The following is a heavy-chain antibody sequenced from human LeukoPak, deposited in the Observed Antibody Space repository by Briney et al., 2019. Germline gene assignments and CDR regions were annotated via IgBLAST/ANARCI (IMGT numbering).Heavy chain of an antibody. CDR1: GGSISSYY. CDR3: ARDLFPGSGSYYYNY. J-gene: IGHJ4*02. V-gene: IGHV4-4*07. D-gene: IGHD3-10*01. CDR2: IYTSGST. Sequence: SETLSLTCTVSGGSISSYYWSWIRQPAGKGLESIGRIYTSGSTNYNPSLKSRVTMSVDTSKNQFSLKLSSVTAADTAVYYCARDLFPGSGSYYYNYWGQGTLVTVSS.